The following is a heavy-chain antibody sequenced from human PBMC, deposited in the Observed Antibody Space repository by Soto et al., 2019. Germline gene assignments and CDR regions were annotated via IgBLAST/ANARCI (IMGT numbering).Heavy chain of an antibody. D-gene: IGHD5-12*01. Sequence: GGSLRLSCAASGFTFSSYAMSWVRQAPGKGLEWVSAISGSGGSTYYADSGKGRFTISRGNSKNTLYLQMNSLRAEDTAVYYCAKDLPPTERWLQLGFDYWGQGTLVTVSS. J-gene: IGHJ4*02. V-gene: IGHV3-23*01. CDR2: ISGSGGST. CDR3: AKDLPPTERWLQLGFDY. CDR1: GFTFSSYA.